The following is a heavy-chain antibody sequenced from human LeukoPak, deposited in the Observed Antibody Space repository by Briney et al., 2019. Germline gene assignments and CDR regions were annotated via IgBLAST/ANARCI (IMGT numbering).Heavy chain of an antibody. J-gene: IGHJ3*01. CDR2: IYTSGST. CDR1: GGSLSSYY. D-gene: IGHD3-3*01. V-gene: IGHV4-4*07. CDR3: ARLSAAVHLGAFDL. Sequence: SETLSLTCTVSGGSLSSYYWSWIRQPAGKGLEWIGRIYTSGSTNYNPSLKSRVTMTVDTSKNQFSLKLSSVTAADTAVYYCARLSAAVHLGAFDLWGQGTMVTVSS.